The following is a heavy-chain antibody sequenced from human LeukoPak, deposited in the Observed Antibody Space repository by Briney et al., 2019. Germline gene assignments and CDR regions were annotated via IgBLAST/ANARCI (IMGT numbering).Heavy chain of an antibody. D-gene: IGHD3/OR15-3a*01. Sequence: GGCLRLSCAASGFTFSSYSMNWVRQAPGKGVEWVSSISSSSSYIYYADSVKGRFTISRDNAKNSLYLQMNSLRAEDTAVYYCARSPAMRDCSFDPWGQGTLVTVSS. J-gene: IGHJ5*02. CDR1: GFTFSSYS. V-gene: IGHV3-21*01. CDR3: ARSPAMRDCSFDP. CDR2: ISSSSSYI.